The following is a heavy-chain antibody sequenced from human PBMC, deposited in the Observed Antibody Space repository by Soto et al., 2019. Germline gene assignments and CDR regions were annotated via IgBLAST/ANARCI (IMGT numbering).Heavy chain of an antibody. J-gene: IGHJ4*02. CDR1: GRSLSGCY. CDR3: ARGQKCDSRSWYVE. V-gene: IGHV4-34*01. Sequence: QVQLQQWGAGPLKPSATLSLTSAVYGRSLSGCYWSRIREPPGKGLEWVAEINHVGSTNYTPSLKSPLTISVETPKTQFALKVNSVTAANTAVYYCARGQKCDSRSWYVEWGQGTPVTVSP. D-gene: IGHD6-13*01. CDR2: INHVGST.